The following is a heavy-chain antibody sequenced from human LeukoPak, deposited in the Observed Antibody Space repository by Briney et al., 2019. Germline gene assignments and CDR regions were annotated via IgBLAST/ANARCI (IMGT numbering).Heavy chain of an antibody. CDR3: ARQAGYCSSTSCYGYRSGWFDP. CDR1: GGSISSYY. J-gene: IGHJ5*02. CDR2: IHYSGST. V-gene: IGHV4-59*08. D-gene: IGHD2-2*01. Sequence: SETLSLTCTVSGGSISSYYWSWIRQPPGKGLEWIGYIHYSGSTNYNPSLKSRVTISVDTSKNQFSLKLSSVTAADTAVYYCARQAGYCSSTSCYGYRSGWFDPWGQGTLVTVSS.